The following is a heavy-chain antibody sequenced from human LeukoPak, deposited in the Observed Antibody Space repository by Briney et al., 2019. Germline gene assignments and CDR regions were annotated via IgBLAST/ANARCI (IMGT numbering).Heavy chain of an antibody. V-gene: IGHV3-23*01. J-gene: IGHJ4*02. CDR2: ISGSGGST. D-gene: IGHD1-7*01. Sequence: GGSLSLSCAASGFIFSSYAMSWVRQAPGKGLEWVSAISGSGGSTYYADSVKGRFTISRDNSKNTLYLQMNSLRAEDTAVYYCAKDPENWNYVLDYWGQGTLVTVSS. CDR3: AKDPENWNYVLDY. CDR1: GFIFSSYA.